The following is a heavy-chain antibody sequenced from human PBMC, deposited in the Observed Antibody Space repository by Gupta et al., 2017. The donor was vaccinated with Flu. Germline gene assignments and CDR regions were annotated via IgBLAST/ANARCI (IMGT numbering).Heavy chain of an antibody. J-gene: IGHJ4*02. Sequence: CAASGFTFSPNWMHWVRQAPGKGLEWVSGINNGGTATYYADSVKGRFTISRDNAKSKLFLQMNSLRAEDTAVYYCGTVFDYWGQGTLVTVSS. V-gene: IGHV3-74*01. CDR1: GFTFSPNW. CDR2: INNGGTAT. CDR3: GTVFDY.